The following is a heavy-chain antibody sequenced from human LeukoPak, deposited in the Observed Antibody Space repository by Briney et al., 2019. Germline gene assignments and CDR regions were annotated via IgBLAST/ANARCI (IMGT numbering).Heavy chain of an antibody. V-gene: IGHV3-64*01. CDR3: ARVTGPRDY. Sequence: SGGSLRLSCAASGFTFSSYAMHWVRQAPGKGLEYVSAISSNGGSTYYANSVKGRFTISRVNSKNTLYLQMGSLRAEDMAVYYCARVTGPRDYWGQGTLVTVSS. CDR1: GFTFSSYA. CDR2: ISSNGGST. J-gene: IGHJ4*02.